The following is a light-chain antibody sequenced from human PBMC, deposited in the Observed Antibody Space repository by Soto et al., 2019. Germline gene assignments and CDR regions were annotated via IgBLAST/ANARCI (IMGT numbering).Light chain of an antibody. V-gene: IGKV3D-20*02. Sequence: EIVMTQSPATLSVSPGERATLSCRASQTVNRNYLAWHQQKPGQTPRLLVYGASSRATGIPDRFSGSGSGTDFTLTISRLEPEDFAVYYCQQRSNWPPRPTFGQGTRLEIK. CDR2: GAS. CDR1: QTVNRNY. J-gene: IGKJ5*01. CDR3: QQRSNWPPRPT.